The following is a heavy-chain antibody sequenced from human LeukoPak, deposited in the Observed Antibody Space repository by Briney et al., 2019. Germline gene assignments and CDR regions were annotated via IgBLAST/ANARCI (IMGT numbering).Heavy chain of an antibody. Sequence: SETLSLTCAVYGGSFSGYYWSWIRQPPGKGLEWIGEINHSGSTYYNPSLKSRVTISVDTSKNQFSLKLSSVTAADTAVYYCARVKLERLPWFDPWGQGTLVTVSS. CDR1: GGSFSGYY. J-gene: IGHJ5*02. V-gene: IGHV4-34*01. CDR2: INHSGST. CDR3: ARVKLERLPWFDP. D-gene: IGHD1-1*01.